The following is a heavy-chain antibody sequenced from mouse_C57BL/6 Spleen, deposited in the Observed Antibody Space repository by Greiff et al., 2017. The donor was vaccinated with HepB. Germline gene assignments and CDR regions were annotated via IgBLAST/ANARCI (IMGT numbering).Heavy chain of an antibody. V-gene: IGHV14-4*01. CDR1: GFNIKDDY. CDR3: TVRGYGSSPAWFAY. Sequence: EVQLQQSGAELVRPGASAKLSCTASGFNIKDDYMHWVKQRPEQGLEWIGWIDPENGDTEYASKFQGKATITADTSSNTAYLQLSSLTSEDTAVYYCTVRGYGSSPAWFAYWGQGTLVTVSA. CDR2: IDPENGDT. D-gene: IGHD1-1*01. J-gene: IGHJ3*01.